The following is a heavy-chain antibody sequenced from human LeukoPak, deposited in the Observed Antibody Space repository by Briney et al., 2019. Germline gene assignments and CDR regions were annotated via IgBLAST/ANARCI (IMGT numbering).Heavy chain of an antibody. J-gene: IGHJ4*02. CDR2: ISAYNGNT. D-gene: IGHD2-8*01. CDR3: ARAYCTNGVCYYGDIDY. V-gene: IGHV1-18*01. Sequence: ASVKVSCKASGYTFTCYGISWVRQAPGQGLEWMGWISAYNGNTNYAQKLQGRVTMTTDTFTSTAYMELRSLRSDDTAVYYCARAYCTNGVCYYGDIDYWGQGTLVTVSS. CDR1: GYTFTCYG.